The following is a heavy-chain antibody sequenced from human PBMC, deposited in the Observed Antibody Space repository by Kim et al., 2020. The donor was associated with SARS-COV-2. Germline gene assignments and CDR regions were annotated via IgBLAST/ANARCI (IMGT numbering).Heavy chain of an antibody. CDR2: IYYSGST. CDR1: GGSISSSSYY. Sequence: SETLSLTCTVSGGSISSSSYYWGWIRQPPGKGLEWIGSIYYSGSTYYNPSLKSRVTISVDTSKNQFSLKLSSVTAADTAVYYCVRVRGSGSYSDYWGQGT. V-gene: IGHV4-39*01. D-gene: IGHD3-10*01. CDR3: VRVRGSGSYSDY. J-gene: IGHJ4*02.